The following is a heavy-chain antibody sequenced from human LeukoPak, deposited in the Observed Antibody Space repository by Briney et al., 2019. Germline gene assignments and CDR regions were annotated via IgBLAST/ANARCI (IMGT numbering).Heavy chain of an antibody. CDR3: ARGRPTGSSRRFVVQ. D-gene: IGHD2-15*01. J-gene: IGHJ4*02. V-gene: IGHV3-21*06. Sequence: GGSLRLSCAASGFTFSSYAMTWVRQTPGKGLEWVSSMSSGGSYIYYADSVRGRFTISRDNAKDSLFLLMNSLRVEDTAVYYCARGRPTGSSRRFVVQWGQGTLVTVSS. CDR2: MSSGGSYI. CDR1: GFTFSSYA.